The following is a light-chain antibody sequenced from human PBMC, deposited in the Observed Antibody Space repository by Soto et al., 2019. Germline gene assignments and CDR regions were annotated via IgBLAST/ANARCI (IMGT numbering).Light chain of an antibody. CDR3: QQDNNWPWT. Sequence: ETVMTQSPATLSVSPGERATLSCRASQTVSSNLAWYQQKPGQAVRLLIFRASTRATGIPARFSGSGSGTEFTLTISSLQSEDSAIYYCQQDNNWPWTFGHGTKVEIK. CDR2: RAS. CDR1: QTVSSN. V-gene: IGKV3D-15*01. J-gene: IGKJ1*01.